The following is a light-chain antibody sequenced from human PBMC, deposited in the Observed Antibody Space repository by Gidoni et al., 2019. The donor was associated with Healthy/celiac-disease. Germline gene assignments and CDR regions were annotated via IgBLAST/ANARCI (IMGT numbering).Light chain of an antibody. CDR1: QSVSSY. CDR2: DAS. V-gene: IGKV3-11*01. Sequence: EIVLTQSPATLSLSPGERATLSCRASQSVSSYLAWYQQKPGQAPRLLIYDASNRATGIPARCSGSGSGTDFTLTISSLEPEDFAVYYCQQRSNWPLTSGGGTKVEIK. J-gene: IGKJ4*01. CDR3: QQRSNWPLT.